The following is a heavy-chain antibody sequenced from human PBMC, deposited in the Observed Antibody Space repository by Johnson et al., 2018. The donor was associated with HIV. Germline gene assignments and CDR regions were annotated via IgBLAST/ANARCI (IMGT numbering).Heavy chain of an antibody. D-gene: IGHD2-21*01. Sequence: VLLVESGGAVVQPGGSLRLSCPASGLTFDDYAMHWVRQVPGYGLEWVSLIRWDGGFTHYADVVKGRFTMSRDNSRNSLSLQMNSLSAEDTAVYYCAKVDLGGDTCAGYYPFDLWGQGTLVTVSS. V-gene: IGHV3-43D*03. CDR3: AKVDLGGDTCAGYYPFDL. CDR2: IRWDGGFT. J-gene: IGHJ3*01. CDR1: GLTFDDYA.